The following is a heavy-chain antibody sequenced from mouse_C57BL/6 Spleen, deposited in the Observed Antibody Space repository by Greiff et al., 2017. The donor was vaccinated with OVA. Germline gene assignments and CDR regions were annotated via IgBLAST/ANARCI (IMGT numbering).Heavy chain of an antibody. V-gene: IGHV14-2*01. D-gene: IGHD1-1*01. Sequence: VQLKQSGAELVKPGASVKLSCTASGFNIKDYYMHWVKQRTEQGLEWIGRIEPEDGETKYAPNFQGKAIITAETSSNTADKQLSSLTSEDTAVDYWAGVTTKVAGDYGGQGTTHTVS. CDR2: IEPEDGET. CDR3: AGVTTKVAGDY. CDR1: GFNIKDYY. J-gene: IGHJ2*01.